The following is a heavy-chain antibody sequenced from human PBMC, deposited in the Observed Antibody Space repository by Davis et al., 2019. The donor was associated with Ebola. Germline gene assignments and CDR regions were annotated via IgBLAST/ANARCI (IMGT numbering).Heavy chain of an antibody. V-gene: IGHV3-48*02. Sequence: GESPKISCAASGFTFSSYSMNWVRQAPGKGLEWVSYISSSSSTIYYADSVKGRFTISRDNAKYSLYLQMNSLRDEDTAVYYCARDPNLRDVWGKGTTVTVSS. D-gene: IGHD1-14*01. J-gene: IGHJ6*04. CDR2: ISSSSSTI. CDR1: GFTFSSYS. CDR3: ARDPNLRDV.